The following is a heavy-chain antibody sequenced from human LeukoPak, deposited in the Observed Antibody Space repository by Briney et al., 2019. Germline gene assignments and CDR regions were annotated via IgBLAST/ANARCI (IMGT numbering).Heavy chain of an antibody. D-gene: IGHD3-10*01. CDR2: IIPIFGTA. J-gene: IGHJ6*03. V-gene: IGHV1-69*05. CDR1: GGTFSSYA. Sequence: SVKVSCKASGGTFSSYAISWVRQAPGQGLEWTGRIIPIFGTANYAQKFQGRVTITTDESTSTAYMELSSLRSEDTAVYYCASFGSGSYYNYYYYMDVWGKGTTVTVSS. CDR3: ASFGSGSYYNYYYYMDV.